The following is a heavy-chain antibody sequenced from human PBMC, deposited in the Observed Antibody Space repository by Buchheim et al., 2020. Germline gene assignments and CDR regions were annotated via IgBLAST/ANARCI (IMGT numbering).Heavy chain of an antibody. J-gene: IGHJ4*02. CDR3: TTGGTYTGYDLENNY. Sequence: DEHLVQSGGGLLHPEESLRLSCAASGFPFSGYWMHWVRQTPDKRLVWVARINQDGKSTSYAASVQGRFTISRDNAKSALYLQMNRLRAEDTAVYYCTTGGTYTGYDLENNYWGQGTL. V-gene: IGHV3-74*01. D-gene: IGHD3-3*01. CDR1: GFPFSGYW. CDR2: INQDGKST.